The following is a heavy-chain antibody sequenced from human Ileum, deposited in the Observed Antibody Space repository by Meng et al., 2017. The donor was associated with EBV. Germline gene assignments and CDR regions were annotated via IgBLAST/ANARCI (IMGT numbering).Heavy chain of an antibody. CDR3: ARGFYTYGSSCFDY. V-gene: IGHV4-34*01. D-gene: IGHD6-13*01. CDR1: GGSFSGYY. CDR2: INHSGST. J-gene: IGHJ4*02. Sequence: QVKLPESGPGLLNPSETLSLTCAVYGGSFSGYYWTWIRQPPGKGLEWIGEINHSGSTNYNPSLKSRVTISVDKNQFSLKLSSVTAADTAVYYCARGFYTYGSSCFDYWGQGTLVTVSS.